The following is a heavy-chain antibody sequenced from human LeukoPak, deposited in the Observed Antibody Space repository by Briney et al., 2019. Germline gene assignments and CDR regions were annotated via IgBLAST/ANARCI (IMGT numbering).Heavy chain of an antibody. J-gene: IGHJ2*01. CDR1: GFTFSTYW. D-gene: IGHD1/OR15-1a*01. Sequence: PGGSLRLSCAASGFTFSTYWMTWVRQAPGKGLEWVANINQDGSEKSFVDSVKGRFTISRDNAKNSLYLQMSSLRADDTAVYYCARVGTTGGWYFDLWGRGTLVTVSS. CDR3: ARVGTTGGWYFDL. V-gene: IGHV3-7*04. CDR2: INQDGSEK.